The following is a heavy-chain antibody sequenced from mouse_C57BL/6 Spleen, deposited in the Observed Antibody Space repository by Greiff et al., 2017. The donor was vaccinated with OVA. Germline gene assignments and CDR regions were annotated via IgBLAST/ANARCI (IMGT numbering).Heavy chain of an antibody. V-gene: IGHV2-2*01. J-gene: IGHJ4*01. CDR1: GFSLTSYG. Sequence: QVQLMESGPGLVQPSQSLSITCTASGFSLTSYGVHWVRQSPGKGLEWLGVIWSGGSTYYNAAFISRRSISKDNSKSQVFFQMNSLQAYDTAIYYCARYYGSSYRAMDYWGQGTSVTVSS. CDR2: IWSGGST. D-gene: IGHD1-1*01. CDR3: ARYYGSSYRAMDY.